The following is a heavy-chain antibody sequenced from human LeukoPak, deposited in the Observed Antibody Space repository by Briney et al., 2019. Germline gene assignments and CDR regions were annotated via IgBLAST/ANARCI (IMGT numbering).Heavy chain of an antibody. CDR3: ARDTARITIFGVAKYMDV. CDR1: GYTFTDYY. CDR2: INPNTGGT. V-gene: IGHV1-2*02. D-gene: IGHD3-3*01. J-gene: IGHJ6*03. Sequence: ASVKVSCKASGYTFTDYYMHWVRQAPGQGLEWMGWINPNTGGTKYAQRFQGRVTMTRDTSFSIAYMELSRLRSDDTAVYYCARDTARITIFGVAKYMDVWGKGSTVTVSS.